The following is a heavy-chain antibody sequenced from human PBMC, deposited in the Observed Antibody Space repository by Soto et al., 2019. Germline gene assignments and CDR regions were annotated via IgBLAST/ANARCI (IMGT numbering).Heavy chain of an antibody. CDR1: GFTFSSYA. CDR2: ISGSGSST. Sequence: GGSLRLSCAASGFTFSSYAMSWVRQAPGKGLEWVSAISGSGSSTYYADSVKGRFTISRDNSKNTLYLQMNSLRAEDTAVYYCAKEGEYSGYDWVDYYYYMDVWGKGTTVTVSS. D-gene: IGHD5-12*01. J-gene: IGHJ6*03. CDR3: AKEGEYSGYDWVDYYYYMDV. V-gene: IGHV3-23*01.